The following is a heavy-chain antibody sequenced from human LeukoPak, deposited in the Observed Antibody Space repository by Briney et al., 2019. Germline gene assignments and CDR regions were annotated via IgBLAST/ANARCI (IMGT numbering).Heavy chain of an antibody. D-gene: IGHD1-1*01. J-gene: IGHJ4*02. V-gene: IGHV4-30-2*01. CDR1: GGSISSGGYY. Sequence: SETLSLTCTVSGGSISSGGYYWSWIRQPPGKGLEWIGYIYHSGSTYYNPSLKSRVTISVDRSKNQFSLKLSSVTAADTAVYYCARGETGDPFDYWGQGTLVTVSS. CDR2: IYHSGST. CDR3: ARGETGDPFDY.